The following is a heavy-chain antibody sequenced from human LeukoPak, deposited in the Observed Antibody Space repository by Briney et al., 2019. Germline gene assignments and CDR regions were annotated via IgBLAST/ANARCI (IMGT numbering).Heavy chain of an antibody. CDR1: GYTFTGYY. Sequence: ASVMVSCKASGYTFTGYYMHWVRQAPGQGLEWMGWINPNSGGTNYAQKFQGRVTMTRDTSISTAYMELSRLRSDDTAVYYCARVPYYDILTCYYPYWGEGSLVRVSS. J-gene: IGHJ4*02. D-gene: IGHD3-9*01. V-gene: IGHV1-2*02. CDR3: ARVPYYDILTCYYPY. CDR2: INPNSGGT.